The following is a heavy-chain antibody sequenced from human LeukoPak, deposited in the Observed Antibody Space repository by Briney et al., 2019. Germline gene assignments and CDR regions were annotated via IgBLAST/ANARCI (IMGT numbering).Heavy chain of an antibody. CDR3: AKEHRDGYNSYYFDY. CDR2: IWYDGSNK. J-gene: IGHJ4*02. Sequence: GGSLRLSCAASGFTFSSYGMHWVRQAPGKGLEWVAVIWYDGSNKYYADSVKGRFTISRDNSKSTLYLQMNSLRAEDTAVYYCAKEHRDGYNSYYFDYWGQGTLVTVSS. V-gene: IGHV3-33*06. D-gene: IGHD5-24*01. CDR1: GFTFSSYG.